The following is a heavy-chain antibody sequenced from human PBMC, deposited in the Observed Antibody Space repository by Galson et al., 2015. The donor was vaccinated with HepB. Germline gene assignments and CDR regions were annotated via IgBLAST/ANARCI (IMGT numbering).Heavy chain of an antibody. Sequence: SLRLSCAASGFTFSTYWMSWVRQAPGKGLEWVAVISHDGSNKYYADSVKGRFTISRDNSKNTLYLQMNSLRAEDTAVYYCARDGRWGDGYNGYFDYWGQGTLVTVSS. D-gene: IGHD5-24*01. CDR1: GFTFSTYW. V-gene: IGHV3-30-3*01. CDR2: ISHDGSNK. J-gene: IGHJ4*02. CDR3: ARDGRWGDGYNGYFDY.